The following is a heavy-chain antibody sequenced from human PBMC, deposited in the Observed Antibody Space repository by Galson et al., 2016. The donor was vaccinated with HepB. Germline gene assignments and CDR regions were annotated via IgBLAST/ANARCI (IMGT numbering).Heavy chain of an antibody. Sequence: SLRLSCAASGFTFSSYGMHWVRQAPGKGLEWVSHISGSGSSTYYADSVKDRFTISRDNSKNTLYLQMSYLRAEDTALYYCAKGAPTYYFDSWGQGTLVTVSS. V-gene: IGHV3-23*01. CDR3: AKGAPTYYFDS. CDR1: GFTFSSYG. J-gene: IGHJ4*02. CDR2: ISGSGSST.